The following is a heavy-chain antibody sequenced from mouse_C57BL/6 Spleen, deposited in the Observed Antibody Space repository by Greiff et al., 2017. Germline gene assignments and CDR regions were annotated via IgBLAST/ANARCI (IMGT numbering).Heavy chain of an antibody. D-gene: IGHD1-1*01. CDR2: IDPSDSYT. J-gene: IGHJ4*01. CDR1: GYTLPAYW. Sequence: QVQLQQPGAELVMPGASVKRSGKASGYTLPAYWRHGGKRRPGQGLEWIGEIDPSDSYTNYNQKFKGKSTLTVDKSSSTAYMQLSSLTSEDSAVYYCALLRRGYAMDYWGQGTSVTVSS. CDR3: ALLRRGYAMDY. V-gene: IGHV1-69*01.